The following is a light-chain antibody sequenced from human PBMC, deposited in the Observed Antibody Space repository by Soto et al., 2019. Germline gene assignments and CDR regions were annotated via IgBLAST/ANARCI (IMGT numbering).Light chain of an antibody. Sequence: EIVLTQSPATLSLSPGERATLSCRASQSVSSYLAWYQQKPGQAPRLLIYDASNRATGIPARFSGSGSGTDFTLTISSLEPEDFAVYYCQQRSNWHLTFGGGTKVDIQ. CDR3: QQRSNWHLT. CDR1: QSVSSY. J-gene: IGKJ4*01. CDR2: DAS. V-gene: IGKV3-11*01.